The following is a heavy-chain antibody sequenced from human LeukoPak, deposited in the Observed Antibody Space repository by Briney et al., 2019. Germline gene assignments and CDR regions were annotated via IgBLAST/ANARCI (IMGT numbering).Heavy chain of an antibody. CDR2: IIPILGIA. CDR3: ASGTGGMVYDY. V-gene: IGHV1-69*02. Sequence: VASVKVSCKASGGTFSSYTISWVRQAPGQGLEWMGRIIPILGIANYAQKFQGRVTITAGKSTSTAYMELSSLRSEDTAVYYCASGTGGMVYDYWGQGTLVTVSS. CDR1: GGTFSSYT. J-gene: IGHJ4*02. D-gene: IGHD3/OR15-3a*01.